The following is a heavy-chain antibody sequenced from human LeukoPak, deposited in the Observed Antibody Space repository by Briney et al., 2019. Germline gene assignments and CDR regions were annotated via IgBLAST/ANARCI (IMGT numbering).Heavy chain of an antibody. CDR3: ARRAGAHWYFDL. CDR2: IGTAGDT. V-gene: IGHV3-13*01. J-gene: IGHJ2*01. CDR1: GFTFSSYD. Sequence: GGSLRLSCAASGFTFSSYDMHWVRQATGKGLEWVSAIGTAGDTYYPGSVKGRFTISRENAKNSLYLQMNSLRAGDTAVYYCARRAGAHWYFDLWGRGTLVTVSS.